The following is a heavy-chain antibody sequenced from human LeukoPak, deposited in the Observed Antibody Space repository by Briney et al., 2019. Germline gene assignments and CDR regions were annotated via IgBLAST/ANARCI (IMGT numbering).Heavy chain of an antibody. D-gene: IGHD4-17*01. CDR2: IYSDGKT. Sequence: PGGSLRLSCTASGLSVSGNYWHWVRQVPGKALEWVSIIYSDGKTLYTKSVKGRFTFSRDKSKNTFYLQMNSLRAEDTAVYFCTYGDYPLTYWGQGTLVTVSS. V-gene: IGHV3-66*01. CDR1: GLSVSGNY. CDR3: TYGDYPLTY. J-gene: IGHJ4*02.